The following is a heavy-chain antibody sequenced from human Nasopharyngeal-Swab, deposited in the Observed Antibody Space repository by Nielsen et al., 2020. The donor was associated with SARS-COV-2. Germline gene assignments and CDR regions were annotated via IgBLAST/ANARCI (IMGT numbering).Heavy chain of an antibody. D-gene: IGHD3-9*01. V-gene: IGHV3-30*14. CDR3: ATERGNWFYFDY. J-gene: IGHJ4*01. CDR2: TSYDGTNK. Sequence: GGSLRLSCAASGFIFSTYSMHWVRHAPGKGLAWVAVTSYDGTNKYYADSVKGRFTISRDNSKNILYLQMGTLRPEDTAVYYCATERGNWFYFDYWGHGTLVTVSS. CDR1: GFIFSTYS.